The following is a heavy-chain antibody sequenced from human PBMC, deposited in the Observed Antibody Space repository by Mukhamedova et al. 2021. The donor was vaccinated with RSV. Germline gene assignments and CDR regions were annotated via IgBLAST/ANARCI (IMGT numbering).Heavy chain of an antibody. V-gene: IGHV3-30*04. CDR1: SSYA. Sequence: SSYAMHWVRQAPGKGLEWVAVISYDGSNKYYADSVKGRFTISRDNSKNTLYLQMNSLRAEDTAVYYCARGNRYYGSGSYNTHYYY. J-gene: IGHJ6*01. CDR2: ISYDGSNK. CDR3: ARGNRYYGSGSYNTHYYY. D-gene: IGHD3-10*01.